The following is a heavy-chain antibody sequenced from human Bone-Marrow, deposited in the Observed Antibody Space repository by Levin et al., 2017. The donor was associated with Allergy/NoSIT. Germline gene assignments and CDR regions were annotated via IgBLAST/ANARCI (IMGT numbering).Heavy chain of an antibody. Sequence: SETLSLTCTVSGGSISSYYWSWIRQPPGKGLEWIGYIYYSGSTNYNPSLKSRVTISVDTSKNQFSLKLSSVTAADTAVYYCASSRGDSGPYGWGQGTLVTVSS. J-gene: IGHJ4*02. CDR1: GGSISSYY. CDR2: IYYSGST. V-gene: IGHV4-59*08. D-gene: IGHD5-12*01. CDR3: ASSRGDSGPYG.